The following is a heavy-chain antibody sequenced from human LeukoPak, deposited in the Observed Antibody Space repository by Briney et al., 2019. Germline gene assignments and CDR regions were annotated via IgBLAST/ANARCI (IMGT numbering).Heavy chain of an antibody. Sequence: GGSLRLSCAASGFTFSSYEINWVRQAPGKGLEWVSYISSGGSTVYYADSVKGRFTMSRDSAKNSLYLQMNSLRAEDTAVYYCARDVGGSGWSFDYWGQGTLVTVSS. CDR1: GFTFSSYE. J-gene: IGHJ4*02. CDR2: ISSGGSTV. D-gene: IGHD6-19*01. V-gene: IGHV3-48*03. CDR3: ARDVGGSGWSFDY.